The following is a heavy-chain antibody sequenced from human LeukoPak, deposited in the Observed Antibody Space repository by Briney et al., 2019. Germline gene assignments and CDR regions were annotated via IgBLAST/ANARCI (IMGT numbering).Heavy chain of an antibody. CDR2: LYIGDNP. CDR1: GFTVSRNY. Sequence: GGSLRLSCAASGFTVSRNYMAWVRQAPGKGLEWVSILYIGDNPYYADSVKGRFTISRDDSKNTVYLQMNSLRVEDSAMYYCTRDDFDCSTTTCFGGRRAFDLWGQGTMVAVSS. D-gene: IGHD2-2*01. CDR3: TRDDFDCSTTTCFGGRRAFDL. J-gene: IGHJ3*01. V-gene: IGHV3-53*01.